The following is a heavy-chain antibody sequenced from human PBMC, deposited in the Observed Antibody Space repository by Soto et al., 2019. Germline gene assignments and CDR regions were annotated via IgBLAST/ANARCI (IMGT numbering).Heavy chain of an antibody. V-gene: IGHV3-73*01. CDR2: IRSKANSYAT. Sequence: GGSLRLSCAASGFTFIGSAMHWVRQASGKGLEWVGRIRSKANSYATAYAASVKGRFTISRDDSKNTAYLQMNSLKTEDKAVYYCTRAIPWEIDIDDDFDIWGKWTMVTVSS. CDR3: TRAIPWEIDIDDDFDI. D-gene: IGHD1-26*01. J-gene: IGHJ3*02. CDR1: GFTFIGSA.